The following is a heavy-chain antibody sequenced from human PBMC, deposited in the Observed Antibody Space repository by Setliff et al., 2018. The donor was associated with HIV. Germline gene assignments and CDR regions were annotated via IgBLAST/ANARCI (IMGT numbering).Heavy chain of an antibody. D-gene: IGHD2-15*01. J-gene: IGHJ4*02. CDR2: IYSSGST. V-gene: IGHV4-61*02. CDR3: ARAPFTLLWWHLLLRRGWYFDY. CDR1: GGSISGANYY. Sequence: PSETLSLTCTVSGGSISGANYYWTWIRQPAGKGLEWIGRIYSSGSTNYNPSLKSRVTISIDASKNHFSMKLTSMTAAETAVYYCARAPFTLLWWHLLLRRGWYFDYWGQGTLVTVSS.